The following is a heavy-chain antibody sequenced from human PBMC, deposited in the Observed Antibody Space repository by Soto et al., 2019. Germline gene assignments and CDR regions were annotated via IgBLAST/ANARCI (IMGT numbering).Heavy chain of an antibody. D-gene: IGHD6-19*01. J-gene: IGHJ5*02. CDR1: GGSISSSNW. V-gene: IGHV4-4*02. CDR3: ARAQGWAVAGTGWFDP. Sequence: XXTLSLSYAVSGGSISSSNWCSWVRQPPGKGLEWIGEIYHSGSTNYNPSLKSRVTISVDKSKNQFSLKLSSVTAEDTAVYYCARAQGWAVAGTGWFDPWGQGTLVTVS. CDR2: IYHSGST.